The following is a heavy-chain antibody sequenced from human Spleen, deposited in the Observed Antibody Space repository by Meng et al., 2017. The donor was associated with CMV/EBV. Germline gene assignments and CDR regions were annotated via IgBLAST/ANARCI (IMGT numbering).Heavy chain of an antibody. CDR3: ARELTTSRGMDV. Sequence: ASVKVSCKASGYTFTGYYMHWVRQAPGQGLEWMGWINPDSGGTNYAQKFQGRVTMTRDTSISTAYMELSSLRSDDTAVYYCARELTTSRGMDVWGQGTTVTVSS. CDR2: INPDSGGT. J-gene: IGHJ6*02. D-gene: IGHD4-11*01. V-gene: IGHV1-2*02. CDR1: GYTFTGYY.